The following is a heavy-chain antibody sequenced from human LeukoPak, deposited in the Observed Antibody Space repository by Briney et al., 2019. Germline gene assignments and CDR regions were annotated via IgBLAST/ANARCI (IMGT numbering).Heavy chain of an antibody. J-gene: IGHJ4*02. CDR2: ISRYNGNT. V-gene: IGHV1-18*04. Sequence: ASVKVSCKASGYTFTSYGISWVRQAPGQGLEWMGWISRYNGNTNYAQKVQGRVNMTTDISTSTAYMELRSLRSDDTAVYYCARAPRGYSYGYLDFWGQGSLVTVSS. CDR1: GYTFTSYG. D-gene: IGHD5-18*01. CDR3: ARAPRGYSYGYLDF.